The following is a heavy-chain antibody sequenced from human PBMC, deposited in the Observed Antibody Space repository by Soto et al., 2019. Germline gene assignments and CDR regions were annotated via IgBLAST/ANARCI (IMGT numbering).Heavy chain of an antibody. CDR2: IIPIFGTA. V-gene: IGHV1-69*13. J-gene: IGHJ6*03. D-gene: IGHD6-6*01. Sequence: SVKVSCKASGGTFSSYAISWVRQAPGQGLEWMGGIIPIFGTANYAQKFQGRVTITADESTSTAYMELSSLRSEDTAVYYCAREGTPPSDYYYYYMDVWGKGTTVTVSS. CDR1: GGTFSSYA. CDR3: AREGTPPSDYYYYYMDV.